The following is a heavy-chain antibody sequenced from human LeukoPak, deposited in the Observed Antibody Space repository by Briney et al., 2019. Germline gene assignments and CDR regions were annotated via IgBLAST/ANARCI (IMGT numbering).Heavy chain of an antibody. J-gene: IGHJ4*02. V-gene: IGHV1-46*04. D-gene: IGHD2-15*01. CDR1: GYTFTSYY. CDR3: ARDCCGGGSCFCD. CDR2: INPSGGST. Sequence: GASVKVSCKASGYTFTSYYMNWVRRAPGQGPEWMGIINPSGGSTSYTQMLQGRVTMTRDMSTSTVYVELSSLRSEDTAVYYCARDCCGGGSCFCDWGQGTLVTVSS.